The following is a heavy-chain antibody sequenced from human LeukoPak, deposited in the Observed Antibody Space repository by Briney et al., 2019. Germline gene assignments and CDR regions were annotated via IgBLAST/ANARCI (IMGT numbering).Heavy chain of an antibody. CDR1: GFTLTTAW. J-gene: IGHJ4*02. CDR3: TAELERRIDY. V-gene: IGHV3-15*01. CDR2: IKSKTVGGTT. D-gene: IGHD1-1*01. Sequence: GGSLRPSRPPSGFTLTTAWMSSVRQAPGRWREWVGRIKSKTVGGTTDYAAPVKGRFTISRDESNNPLYLQMNSLTTEDTAVYYCTAELERRIDYWGQGTLVTVSS.